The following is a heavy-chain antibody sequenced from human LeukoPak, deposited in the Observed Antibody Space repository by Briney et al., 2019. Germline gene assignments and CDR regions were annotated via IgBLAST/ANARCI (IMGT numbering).Heavy chain of an antibody. CDR3: ARLKGLNAFDI. J-gene: IGHJ3*02. Sequence: PSETLSLTCTVSGGSISSYYWSWIRQPPGKGLEWIGYIYYSGSTNYNPSLKSRVTISVDTSKNQFSLKLSSVTAADTAVYYSARLKGLNAFDIWGQGTMVTVSS. V-gene: IGHV4-59*01. CDR1: GGSISSYY. CDR2: IYYSGST.